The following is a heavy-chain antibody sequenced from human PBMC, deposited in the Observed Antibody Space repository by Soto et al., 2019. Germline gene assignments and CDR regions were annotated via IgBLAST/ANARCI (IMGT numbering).Heavy chain of an antibody. CDR3: ARAFDPNMGLYYYGMDV. CDR1: GGSISSGDYY. Sequence: QVQLQESGPGLVKPSQTLSLTCTVSGGSISSGDYYWSWIRQPPGKGLEWIGYIYYSGSTYYNPSLKSRVTISVDTSKYHFSLKLSSVTAADTAVYYCARAFDPNMGLYYYGMDVWGQGTTVTVSS. CDR2: IYYSGST. J-gene: IGHJ6*02. D-gene: IGHD3-10*01. V-gene: IGHV4-30-4*01.